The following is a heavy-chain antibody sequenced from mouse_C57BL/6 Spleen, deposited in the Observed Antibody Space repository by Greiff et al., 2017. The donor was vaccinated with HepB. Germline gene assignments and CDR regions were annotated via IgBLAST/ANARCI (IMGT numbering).Heavy chain of an antibody. J-gene: IGHJ3*01. CDR3: ARDADYYGSSFAY. V-gene: IGHV7-1*01. CDR1: GFTFSDFY. CDR2: SRNKANDYTT. Sequence: EVKLVESGGGLVQSGRSLRLSCATSGFTFSDFYMEWVRQAPGKGLEWIAASRNKANDYTTEYSASVKGRFIVSRDTSQSILYLQMNALRAEDTAMYYCARDADYYGSSFAYWGQGTLVTVSA. D-gene: IGHD1-1*01.